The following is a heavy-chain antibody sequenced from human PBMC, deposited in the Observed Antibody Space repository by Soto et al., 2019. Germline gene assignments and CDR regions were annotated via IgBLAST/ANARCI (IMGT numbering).Heavy chain of an antibody. V-gene: IGHV3-74*01. D-gene: IGHD2-15*01. CDR2: INGDGSTT. CDR1: GLTFSSHW. CDR3: AIYSGV. Sequence: EVQLVESGGDLVQPGGSLRLSCAASGLTFSSHWMHWVRQAPGKGLVWVSHINGDGSTTRYADSVKGRFTISRDNAKNTLYLQMNSLRAVDTAVYYCAIYSGVWGQGTTVTVSS. J-gene: IGHJ6*02.